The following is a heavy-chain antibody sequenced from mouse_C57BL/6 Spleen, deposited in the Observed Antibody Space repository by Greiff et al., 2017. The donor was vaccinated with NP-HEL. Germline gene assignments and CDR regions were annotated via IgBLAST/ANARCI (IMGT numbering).Heavy chain of an antibody. CDR2: IDPSDSET. J-gene: IGHJ4*01. D-gene: IGHD4-1*01. V-gene: IGHV1-52*01. Sequence: VQLQQPGAELVRPGSSVKLSCKASGYTFTSYWMHWVKQRPIQGLEWIGNIDPSDSETHYNQKFKDKATLTVDKSSSTAYMQLSSLTSEDSAVYYCARWVGHYAMDYWGQGTSVTVSS. CDR1: GYTFTSYW. CDR3: ARWVGHYAMDY.